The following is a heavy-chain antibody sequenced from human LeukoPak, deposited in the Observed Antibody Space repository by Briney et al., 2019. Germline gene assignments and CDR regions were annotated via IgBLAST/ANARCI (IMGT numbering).Heavy chain of an antibody. D-gene: IGHD3-22*01. CDR3: ARDYRYYDSSGYYDYYYYGMDV. Sequence: SVKVSCKASGGTFSSYAISWVRQAPGQGLEWMGGIIPILGIANYAQKFQGRVTITADKSTSTAYMELSSLRSEDTAVYYCARDYRYYDSSGYYDYYYYGMDVWGQGTTVTVSS. J-gene: IGHJ6*02. CDR1: GGTFSSYA. V-gene: IGHV1-69*10. CDR2: IIPILGIA.